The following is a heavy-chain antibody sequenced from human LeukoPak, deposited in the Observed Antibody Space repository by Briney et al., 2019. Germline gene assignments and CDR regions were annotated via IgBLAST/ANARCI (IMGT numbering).Heavy chain of an antibody. D-gene: IGHD4/OR15-4a*01. V-gene: IGHV1-58*01. CDR1: GFTFTSSA. J-gene: IGHJ4*02. CDR3: AAGLLSDF. CDR2: IVVGTGNT. Sequence: SVKVSCKASGFTFTSSAVQWVRQARGQRLEWIGWIVVGTGNTKYAQKFQERVTITRDMSTSTAYMELSSLRSEDTAVHYCAAGLLSDFWGQGTLVSVSS.